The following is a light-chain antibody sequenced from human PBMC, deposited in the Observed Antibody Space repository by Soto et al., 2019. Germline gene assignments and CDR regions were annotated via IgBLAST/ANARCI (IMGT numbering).Light chain of an antibody. Sequence: EIVMTQSPATRSVSPGERATLSCRASQSVSSNLAWYQQKPGQAPRLLIYGASTRATGIPARFSGSGSGTEFTLTISSLQSEDFAVYYCQQYNNWPPWTFGQGEQGGYQ. J-gene: IGKJ1*01. V-gene: IGKV3-15*01. CDR3: QQYNNWPPWT. CDR1: QSVSSN. CDR2: GAS.